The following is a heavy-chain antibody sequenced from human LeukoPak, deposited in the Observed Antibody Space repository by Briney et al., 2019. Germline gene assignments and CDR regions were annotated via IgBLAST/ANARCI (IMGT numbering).Heavy chain of an antibody. V-gene: IGHV1-2*02. Sequence: ASVKVSCKASGYTSTGYYMHWVRQAPGQGLEWMGWINPNSGGTNYAQKFQGRVTMTRDTSISTAYMELSRLRSDDTAVYYCARGDRPGYSYGYFFDYWGQGTLVTVSS. J-gene: IGHJ4*02. CDR2: INPNSGGT. D-gene: IGHD5-18*01. CDR3: ARGDRPGYSYGYFFDY. CDR1: GYTSTGYY.